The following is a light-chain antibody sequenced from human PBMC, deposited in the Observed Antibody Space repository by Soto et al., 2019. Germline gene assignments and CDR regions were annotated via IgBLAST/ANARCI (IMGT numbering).Light chain of an antibody. V-gene: IGKV3-11*01. Sequence: EIVLTQSPATLSLSPGERATLSCRASQSVSSDLAWYQQKPGQAPRLLIYDASNRATVIPARFSGSGSGTDFPLTISSLEPEDFAFYYCQQRSNWPPGITFCQGTRLEIK. CDR2: DAS. CDR1: QSVSSD. CDR3: QQRSNWPPGIT. J-gene: IGKJ5*01.